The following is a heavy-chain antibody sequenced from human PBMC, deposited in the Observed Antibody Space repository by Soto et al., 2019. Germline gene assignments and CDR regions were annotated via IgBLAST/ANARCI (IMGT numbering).Heavy chain of an antibody. CDR3: ARDGYSAGFDI. V-gene: IGHV3-7*01. J-gene: IGHJ3*02. D-gene: IGHD5-18*01. CDR2: IKQDGSEK. Sequence: EVQLVESGGGLVQPGGSLRLSCGASGFTFSSYYMSWVRQPPGKGLEWVANIKQDGSEKYYVDSVKGRFTICRDNAKNPLYLQMHSVRAAATAVYYCARDGYSAGFDIWGRGTMVTV. CDR1: GFTFSSYY.